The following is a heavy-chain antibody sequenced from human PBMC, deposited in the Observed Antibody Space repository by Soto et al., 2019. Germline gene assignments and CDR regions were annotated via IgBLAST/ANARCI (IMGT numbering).Heavy chain of an antibody. CDR3: ARLRYDFWSGLYYYYYYMDV. CDR1: GGSISSYY. J-gene: IGHJ6*03. V-gene: IGHV4-59*08. CDR2: IYYSGST. Sequence: PSETLSLTCTVSGGSISSYYWSWIRQPPGKGLEWIGYIYYSGSTNYNPSLKSRVTISVDTSKNQFSLKLSSVTAADTAVYYCARLRYDFWSGLYYYYYYMDVWGKGTTVT. D-gene: IGHD3-3*01.